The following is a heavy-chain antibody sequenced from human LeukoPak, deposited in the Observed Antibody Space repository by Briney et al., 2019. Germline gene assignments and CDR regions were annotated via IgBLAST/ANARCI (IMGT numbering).Heavy chain of an antibody. J-gene: IGHJ5*02. V-gene: IGHV1-18*01. D-gene: IGHD3-3*01. CDR1: GYTFTSYG. CDR3: ARGANYDFWSGYVSRRNNWFDP. Sequence: GASVKVSCKASGYTFTSYGISWVRQAPGQGLEWMGWISAYNGNTNYAQKFQGRVTMTRDTSISTAYMELSRLRSDDTAVYYCARGANYDFWSGYVSRRNNWFDPWGQGTLVTVSS. CDR2: ISAYNGNT.